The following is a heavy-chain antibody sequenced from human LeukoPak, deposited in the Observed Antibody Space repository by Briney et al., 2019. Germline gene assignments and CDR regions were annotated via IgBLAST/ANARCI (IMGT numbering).Heavy chain of an antibody. CDR2: IIPIFGTA. CDR3: ARGRSSSWQPFLVYYYYYMDV. V-gene: IGHV1-69*05. J-gene: IGHJ6*03. Sequence: ASVKVSCKASGYTFTSYDIHWVRQATGQGLEWMGGIIPIFGTANYAQKFQGRVTITTDESTSTAYMELSSLRSEDTAVYYCARGRSSSWQPFLVYYYYYMDVWGKGTTVTVSS. CDR1: GYTFTSYD. D-gene: IGHD6-13*01.